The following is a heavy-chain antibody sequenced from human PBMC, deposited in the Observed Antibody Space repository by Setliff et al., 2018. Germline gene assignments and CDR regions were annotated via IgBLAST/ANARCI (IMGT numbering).Heavy chain of an antibody. CDR3: ARVVGSGGNGGHWYFDL. Sequence: ASVKVSCKASGCTFTSYGISWVRQAPGQGLEWMGWISAYNGNTNYARKLQGRVTMTTDTSTSTAYMELRSLRPDDTAVYYCARVVGSGGNGGHWYFDLWGRGTLVTVSS. CDR2: ISAYNGNT. D-gene: IGHD2-15*01. V-gene: IGHV1-18*01. J-gene: IGHJ2*01. CDR1: GCTFTSYG.